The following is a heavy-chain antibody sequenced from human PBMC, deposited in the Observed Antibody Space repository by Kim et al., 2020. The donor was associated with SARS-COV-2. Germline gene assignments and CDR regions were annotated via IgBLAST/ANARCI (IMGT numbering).Heavy chain of an antibody. CDR1: GGSISSSSYY. Sequence: SETLSLTCTVSGGSISSSSYYWSWIRQHPGKGLEWIGYIYYSGSTYYNPSLKSRVTISVDTSKNQFSLKLSSVTAADTAVYYCARVHRTIFVVVEYMDVWGQGTTVTVSS. D-gene: IGHD3-3*01. V-gene: IGHV4-31*03. CDR2: IYYSGST. CDR3: ARVHRTIFVVVEYMDV. J-gene: IGHJ6*02.